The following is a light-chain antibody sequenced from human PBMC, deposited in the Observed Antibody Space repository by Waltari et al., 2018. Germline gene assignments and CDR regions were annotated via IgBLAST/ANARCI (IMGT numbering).Light chain of an antibody. CDR2: GAS. Sequence: EIVLTQSPGTLSLSPGERATLSCRASQSVSSTFLAWYQQKPGQAPRLLIYGASSRATCITDRFSGSGSGTDFTLTISRLEPEDFAVYYCQQYGWSTRTFGQGTKVEIK. CDR3: QQYGWSTRT. J-gene: IGKJ1*01. CDR1: QSVSSTF. V-gene: IGKV3-20*01.